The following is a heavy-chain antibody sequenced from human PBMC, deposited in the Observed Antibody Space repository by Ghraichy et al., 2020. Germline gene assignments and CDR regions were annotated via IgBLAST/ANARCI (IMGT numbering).Heavy chain of an antibody. CDR1: GGSVTTGTYY. J-gene: IGHJ6*02. CDR2: IYHSGTT. D-gene: IGHD4-11*01. CDR3: ARTNPGLTTALAYYYGMDI. V-gene: IGHV4-61*01. Sequence: SQTLSLTCTVSGGSVTTGTYYGSWIRQPPVKGLEWIGYIYHSGTTNYNSSLKSRVTISIDTSKNQFSLRLTSVTAADTAVYYCARTNPGLTTALAYYYGMDIWGQGTTVTVSS.